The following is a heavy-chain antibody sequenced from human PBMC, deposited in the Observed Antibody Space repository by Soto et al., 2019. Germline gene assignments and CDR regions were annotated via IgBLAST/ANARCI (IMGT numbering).Heavy chain of an antibody. D-gene: IGHD1-26*01. CDR2: INAGNGNT. J-gene: IGHJ4*02. CDR3: ARRRRLGATLSFDY. V-gene: IGHV1-3*01. Sequence: ASVKACRKASGCTFTSYGMHWVRQAPGQRLEWMGWINAGNGNTKYSQKFQGRVTITRDTSASTAYMELSSLRSEDTAVYYCARRRRLGATLSFDYWGQGTLVTVSS. CDR1: GCTFTSYG.